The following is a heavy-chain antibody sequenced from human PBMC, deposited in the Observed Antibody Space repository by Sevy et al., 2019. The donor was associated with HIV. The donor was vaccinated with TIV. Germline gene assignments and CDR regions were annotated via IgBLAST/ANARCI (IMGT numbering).Heavy chain of an antibody. J-gene: IGHJ4*02. CDR3: ARVLVVAPNAGGFDY. CDR1: VGSISGGDYY. V-gene: IGHV4-30-4*01. CDR2: IYYSGST. D-gene: IGHD2-15*01. Sequence: SETLSLTCTVSVGSISGGDYYWSGIGRPPGKGLGGIGYIYYSGSTYYNPSLKSRVTISVDTSKNQFSLKLSSVTAADTAVYYCARVLVVAPNAGGFDYWGQGTLVTVSS.